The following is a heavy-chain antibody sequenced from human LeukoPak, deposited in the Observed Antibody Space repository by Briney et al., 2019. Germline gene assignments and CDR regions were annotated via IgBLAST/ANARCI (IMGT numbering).Heavy chain of an antibody. CDR3: AKDGLRFLEWLPDY. J-gene: IGHJ4*02. D-gene: IGHD3-3*01. CDR1: GFTSSSYG. CDR2: ISYDGSNK. V-gene: IGHV3-30*18. Sequence: GGSLRLSCAASGFTSSSYGMHWVRQAPGKGLEWVAVISYDGSNKYYADSVKGRFTMSRDNSKNTLYLQMNSLRAEDTAVYYCAKDGLRFLEWLPDYWGQGTLVTVSS.